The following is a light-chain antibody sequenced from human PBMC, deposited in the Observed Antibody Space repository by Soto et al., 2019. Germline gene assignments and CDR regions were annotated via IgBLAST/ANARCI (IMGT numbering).Light chain of an antibody. CDR2: GNS. Sequence: QSVLTQPPSVSGAPGQRVTISCTGSSSNIRAGYDVHWYQQLPGPAPKLLIYGNSNRPSGVPDRVSGSKSGTSASLAITGLQAEYEADYYCQSYDCSLSGYVFGTGTKLTVL. V-gene: IGLV1-40*01. J-gene: IGLJ1*01. CDR3: QSYDCSLSGYV. CDR1: SSNIRAGYD.